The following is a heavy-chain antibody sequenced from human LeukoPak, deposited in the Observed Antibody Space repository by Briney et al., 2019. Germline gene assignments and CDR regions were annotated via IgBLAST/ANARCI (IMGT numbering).Heavy chain of an antibody. D-gene: IGHD3-22*01. CDR2: ISYDGSNK. V-gene: IGHV3-30-3*01. J-gene: IGHJ4*02. CDR3: ARVRRGYYDSSGYLDY. CDR1: GFTFSSYA. Sequence: PGGSLRLSCAASGFTFSSYAMHWVRQAPGKGLEWVAVISYDGSNKYYADSVKGRFIISRDNSKNTLYLQMNSLRAEDTAVYYCARVRRGYYDSSGYLDYWGQGTLVTVSS.